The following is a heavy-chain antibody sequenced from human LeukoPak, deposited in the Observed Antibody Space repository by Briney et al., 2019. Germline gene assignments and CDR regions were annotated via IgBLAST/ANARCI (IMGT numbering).Heavy chain of an antibody. CDR3: AHRLGERYSFDY. CDR1: GFSLSTRGVG. J-gene: IGHJ4*02. CDR2: IYWDDDK. Sequence: SGPTLVKPPQTLTLTCTFSGFSLSTRGVGVGWIRQPPGKALEWLALIYWDDDKRYNPSLKSRLTITKDTSKNQVVLTMTNMDPVDTATYYCAHRLGERYSFDYWGQGTLVTVSS. V-gene: IGHV2-5*02. D-gene: IGHD5-24*01.